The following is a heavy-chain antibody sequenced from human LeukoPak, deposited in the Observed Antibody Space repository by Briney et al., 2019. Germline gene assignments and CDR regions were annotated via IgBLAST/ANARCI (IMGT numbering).Heavy chain of an antibody. CDR3: ARGDYDPEIVGASRGNAFDI. J-gene: IGHJ3*02. CDR2: IYYSGST. CDR1: GGSISSYY. V-gene: IGHV4-59*01. Sequence: SETLSLTCTVSGGSISSYYWSWIRQPPGKGLEWIGYIYYSGSTNYNPSLKSRVTISVDTSKNQFSLKLSSVTAADTAVYYCARGDYDPEIVGASRGNAFDIWGQGTMVTVSS. D-gene: IGHD1-26*01.